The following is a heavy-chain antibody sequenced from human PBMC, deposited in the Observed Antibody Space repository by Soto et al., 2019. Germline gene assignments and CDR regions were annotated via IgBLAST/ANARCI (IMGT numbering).Heavy chain of an antibody. V-gene: IGHV3-21*01. CDR1: GFTFSSYS. Sequence: EVQLVESGGGLVMPGGSLRLSCAASGFTFSSYSMNWVRQAPGKGLEWVSSINSSGTYVYYADSVKGRFTISRDNAKNSLYLQMNSRRADDTAVYYCAREPPKYSGCPPEAAIWGQGTLVTVSS. D-gene: IGHD5-12*01. CDR2: INSSGTYV. J-gene: IGHJ4*02. CDR3: AREPPKYSGCPPEAAI.